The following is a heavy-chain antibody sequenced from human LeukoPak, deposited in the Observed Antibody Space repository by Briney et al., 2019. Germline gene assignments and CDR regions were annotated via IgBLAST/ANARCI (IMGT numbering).Heavy chain of an antibody. D-gene: IGHD4-23*01. V-gene: IGHV3-48*02. J-gene: IGHJ4*02. CDR1: GFTFGSYS. CDR3: ARGGNSSSLAY. CDR2: ISSSSTI. Sequence: GGSLRLSCAASGFTFGSYSINWVRQAPGKGLEWVSYISSSSTISYADSVKGRFTTSRDNANNSLYLQMNSLRDEDTAVYCCARGGNSSSLAYWGQGTLVTVSS.